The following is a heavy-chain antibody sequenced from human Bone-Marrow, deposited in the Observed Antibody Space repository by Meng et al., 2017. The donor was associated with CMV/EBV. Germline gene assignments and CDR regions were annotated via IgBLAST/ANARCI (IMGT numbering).Heavy chain of an antibody. D-gene: IGHD5-12*01. Sequence: GESLKISCAASGFTFSSYWMSWVRQAPGKGLEWVANIKQDGSEKYYVDSVKGRFTISRDNAKNSLYLQMNSLRAEETAVYYCARDQNGYDLFDYWGQGTLVTVSS. CDR1: GFTFSSYW. J-gene: IGHJ4*02. CDR2: IKQDGSEK. V-gene: IGHV3-7*01. CDR3: ARDQNGYDLFDY.